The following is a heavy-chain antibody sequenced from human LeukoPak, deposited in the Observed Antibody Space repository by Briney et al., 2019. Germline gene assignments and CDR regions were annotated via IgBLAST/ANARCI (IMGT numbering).Heavy chain of an antibody. CDR2: ISYDGSNK. D-gene: IGHD6-13*01. CDR3: VKDRWVDH. CDR1: GFTFSSYG. J-gene: IGHJ4*02. V-gene: IGHV3-30*18. Sequence: GRSPRLSCAASGFTFSSYGMHWVRQAPGKGLEWVAVISYDGSNKYYADSVKGRFTISRDNSKNTLYLQMSSLRPEDTAVYYCVKDRWVDHWGQGTLVTVSS.